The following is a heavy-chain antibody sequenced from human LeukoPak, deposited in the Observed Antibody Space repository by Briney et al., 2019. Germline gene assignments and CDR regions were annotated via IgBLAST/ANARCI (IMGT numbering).Heavy chain of an antibody. D-gene: IGHD2-2*02. Sequence: PGGSLRLSCAASGFTFSSYAMSWVRQAPGKGLEWVSAISGSGGSTYYADSVKGRFTISRDNSKNTLYLQMNSLRAEDTAVYYCAKDIQYCSSTSCYSGEYAFDIWGQGTMVTVSS. CDR3: AKDIQYCSSTSCYSGEYAFDI. CDR1: GFTFSSYA. J-gene: IGHJ3*02. CDR2: ISGSGGST. V-gene: IGHV3-23*01.